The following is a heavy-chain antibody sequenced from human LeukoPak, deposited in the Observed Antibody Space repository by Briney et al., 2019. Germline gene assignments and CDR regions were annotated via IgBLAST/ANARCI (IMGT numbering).Heavy chain of an antibody. J-gene: IGHJ5*02. CDR3: ARATDPGLSLTRWFDP. CDR1: GFTFSSYA. D-gene: IGHD2-2*01. CDR2: ISSNGGST. V-gene: IGHV3-64*01. Sequence: GGSLRLSCAASGFTFSSYAMHWVRQAPGNGLEYVSAISSNGGSTYYANSVKGRFTISRDNSKNTLYLQMGSLRAEDMAVYYCARATDPGLSLTRWFDPWGQGTLVTVSS.